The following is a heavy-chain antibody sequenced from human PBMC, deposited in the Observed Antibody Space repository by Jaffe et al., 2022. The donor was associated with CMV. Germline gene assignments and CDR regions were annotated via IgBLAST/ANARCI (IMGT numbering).Heavy chain of an antibody. CDR2: ISYDGSNK. CDR3: AKPIAVVTKDGMDV. Sequence: QVQLVESGGGVVQPGRSLRLSCAASGFTFSSYGMHWVRQAPGKGLEWVAVISYDGSNKYYADSVKGRFTISRDNSKNTLYLQMNSLRAEDTAVYYCAKPIAVVTKDGMDVWGQGTTVTVSS. V-gene: IGHV3-30*18. D-gene: IGHD3-22*01. CDR1: GFTFSSYG. J-gene: IGHJ6*02.